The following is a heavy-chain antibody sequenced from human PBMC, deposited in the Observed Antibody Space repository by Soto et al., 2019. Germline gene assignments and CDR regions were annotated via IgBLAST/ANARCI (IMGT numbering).Heavy chain of an antibody. CDR1: GFTFSSYW. D-gene: IGHD3-10*01. V-gene: IGHV3-7*01. J-gene: IGHJ4*02. CDR3: ARDKTMVRGVNIVGFDY. Sequence: PGGSLRLSCAASGFTFSSYWMSWVRQAPGKGLEWVANIKQDGSEKYYVDSVKGRFTISRDNAKNSLYLQMNSLRAEDTAVHYCARDKTMVRGVNIVGFDYWGQGTLVTVSS. CDR2: IKQDGSEK.